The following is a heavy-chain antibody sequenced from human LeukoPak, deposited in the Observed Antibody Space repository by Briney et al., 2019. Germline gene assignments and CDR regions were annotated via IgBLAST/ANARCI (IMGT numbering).Heavy chain of an antibody. D-gene: IGHD2-21*01. V-gene: IGHV4-61*02. CDR3: ARVCGGDCLDAFDI. Sequence: PSQTLSLTCTVSGGSISSGSYYWSWIRQPAGKGLEWIGRIYTSGSTNYNPSLKSRVTISVDTSKNQFSLKLSSVTAADTAVYYCARVCGGDCLDAFDIWGQGTMVTVSS. CDR1: GGSISSGSYY. J-gene: IGHJ3*02. CDR2: IYTSGST.